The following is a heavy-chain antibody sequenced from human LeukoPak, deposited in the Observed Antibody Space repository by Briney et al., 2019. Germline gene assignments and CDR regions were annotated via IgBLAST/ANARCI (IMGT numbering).Heavy chain of an antibody. CDR3: ARRGGMYYYGSGSYLDWFDP. J-gene: IGHJ5*02. D-gene: IGHD3-10*01. V-gene: IGHV4-59*01. CDR2: IYYSGST. Sequence: PSETLSLTCTVSGGSISSYYWSWIRQPPGQGLERIGYIYYSGSTNYNPSLKSRVTISVDTSKSQFSLKLSSVTAADTAVYYCARRGGMYYYGSGSYLDWFDPWGQGTLVTVSS. CDR1: GGSISSYY.